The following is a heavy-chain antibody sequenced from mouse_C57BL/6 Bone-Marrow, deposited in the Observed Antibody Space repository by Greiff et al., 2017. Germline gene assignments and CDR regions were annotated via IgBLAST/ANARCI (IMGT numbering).Heavy chain of an antibody. CDR2: IHPNSGST. Sequence: VKLQQPGAELVKPGASVKLSCKASGYTFTSYWMNWVQQRPGQGLEWIGMIHPNSGSTNYNEKFKSKATLTVDKSSSTAYVQLSSLTSEDSAVYYCARTNSVSACFADWGQGTLVTVSA. D-gene: IGHD6-1*01. CDR3: ARTNSVSACFAD. CDR1: GYTFTSYW. J-gene: IGHJ3*01. V-gene: IGHV1-64*01.